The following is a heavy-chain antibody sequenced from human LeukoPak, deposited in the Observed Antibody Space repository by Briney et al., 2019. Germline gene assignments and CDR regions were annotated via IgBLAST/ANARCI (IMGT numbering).Heavy chain of an antibody. Sequence: GASVKVSCKASGYTFTSYGISWVRQAPGQGLEWMGWISAYNGNTNYAQKLQGRVTMTTDTSTSTAYMELRSLRSDDTAVYYCARDRGDPLWFGEFRGNWFDPWGQGTLVTVSS. CDR2: ISAYNGNT. CDR3: ARDRGDPLWFGEFRGNWFDP. CDR1: GYTFTSYG. J-gene: IGHJ5*02. D-gene: IGHD3-10*01. V-gene: IGHV1-18*01.